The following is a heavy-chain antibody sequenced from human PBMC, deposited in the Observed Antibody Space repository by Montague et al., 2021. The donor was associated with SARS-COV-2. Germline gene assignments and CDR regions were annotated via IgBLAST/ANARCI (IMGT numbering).Heavy chain of an antibody. V-gene: IGHV6-1*01. CDR3: ARYSYSGTYFGFNDAFDI. CDR2: TCYRSEWYF. J-gene: IGHJ3*02. D-gene: IGHD1-26*01. Sequence: CAISGDSVSSNNAAWNWIRQSPSKGLEWLGRTCYRSEWYFDYAISLRGRITINPDTSKNQFSLQLDSVTLGDTAVYYCARYSYSGTYFGFNDAFDIWGQGTLATVSS. CDR1: GDSVSSNNAA.